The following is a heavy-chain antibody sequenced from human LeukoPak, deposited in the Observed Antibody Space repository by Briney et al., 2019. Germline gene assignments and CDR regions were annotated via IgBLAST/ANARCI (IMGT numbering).Heavy chain of an antibody. CDR1: GGPFSTYY. CDR2: IHNSGST. J-gene: IGHJ3*02. V-gene: IGHV4-4*09. D-gene: IGHD4/OR15-4a*01. CDR3: ARSFRDNSAYSAFDI. Sequence: SETLSLTCTVSGGPFSTYYWRWIRQPPGKGRECIGDIHNSGSTNYHPSLKSRVAISVDTSKNQFSLKLSSVTAADTAVYYCARSFRDNSAYSAFDIWGQGTMVTVSS.